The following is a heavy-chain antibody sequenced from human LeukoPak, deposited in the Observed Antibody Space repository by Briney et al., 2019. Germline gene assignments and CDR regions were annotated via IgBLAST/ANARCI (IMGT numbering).Heavy chain of an antibody. D-gene: IGHD5-12*01. J-gene: IGHJ6*02. V-gene: IGHV1-69*05. Sequence: ASVKVSCKASGGTFSSYAISWVRQAPGQGLEWMGGIIPIFGTANYAQKFQGRVTITTDESTSTAYMELSSLRSEDTAVYYCAKKSGYDLLGYYYYYYGMDVWGQGTTVTVSS. CDR2: IIPIFGTA. CDR1: GGTFSSYA. CDR3: AKKSGYDLLGYYYYYYGMDV.